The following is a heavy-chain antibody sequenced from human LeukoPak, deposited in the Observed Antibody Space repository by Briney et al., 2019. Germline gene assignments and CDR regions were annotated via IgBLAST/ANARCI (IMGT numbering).Heavy chain of an antibody. V-gene: IGHV3-21*01. D-gene: IGHD2-15*01. CDR1: GFTFSSYS. CDR3: ARVGVAAPFDY. Sequence: GVSLRLSCAASGFTFSSYSMNWVRQAPGKGLEWVSSISSSSSYIYYADSVKGRFTISRDNAKNSLYLQMNSLRAEDTAVYYCARVGVAAPFDYWGQGTLVTVSS. CDR2: ISSSSSYI. J-gene: IGHJ4*02.